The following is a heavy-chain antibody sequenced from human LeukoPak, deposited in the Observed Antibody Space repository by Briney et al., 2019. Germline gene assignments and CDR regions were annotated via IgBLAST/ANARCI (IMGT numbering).Heavy chain of an antibody. V-gene: IGHV4-38-2*02. J-gene: IGHJ4*02. CDR1: GYSISSGYY. CDR3: ARGKSSGY. Sequence: SETLSLTCTVSGYSISSGYYWGWIRQPPGKGLEWIGSIYHSGSTYYNPSLKSRVTISVDTSKNQFSLKLSSVTAADTAVYYCARGKSSGYWGQGTLVTVSS. CDR2: IYHSGST.